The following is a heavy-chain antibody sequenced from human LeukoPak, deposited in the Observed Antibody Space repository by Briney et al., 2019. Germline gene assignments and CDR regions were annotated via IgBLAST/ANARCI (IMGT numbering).Heavy chain of an antibody. J-gene: IGHJ4*01. D-gene: IGHD1-1*01. CDR2: IKNHGGTA. CDR1: GFTFNQAW. V-gene: IGHV3-15*07. CDR3: TTGWTSAPHDGY. Sequence: GGSLRLSCEASGFTFNQAWMNWVRQAPGKGLEWVGRIKNHGGTADHAAPVKGRFTVSRDDSKNTLYLQMNSLKSEDTAIYYCTTGWTSAPHDGYWGQGTLVIVSS.